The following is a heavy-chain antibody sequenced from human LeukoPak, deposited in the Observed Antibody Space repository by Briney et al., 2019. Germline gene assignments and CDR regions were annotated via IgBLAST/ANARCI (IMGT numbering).Heavy chain of an antibody. J-gene: IGHJ4*02. CDR2: IYPRDGST. CDR1: GYTFTSNY. CDR3: ARGQEGFDY. Sequence: ASVKVSCKASGYTFTSNYIHWVRQAPGQGLEWMGMIYPRDGSTSYAQKFQGRVTVTRDTSTSTVHMELSGLRSEDTAVYYCARGQEGFDYWGQETLVTVSS. V-gene: IGHV1-46*01.